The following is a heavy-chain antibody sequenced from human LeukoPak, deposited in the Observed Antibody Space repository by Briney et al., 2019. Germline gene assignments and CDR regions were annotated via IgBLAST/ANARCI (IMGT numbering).Heavy chain of an antibody. V-gene: IGHV3-20*04. CDR3: ARQTRGYVYHFDY. D-gene: IGHD5/OR15-5a*01. CDR2: TNWNGDTT. J-gene: IGHJ4*02. Sequence: GGSLRLSCAASGFPFQDSGLSWVRQAPGKGLEWISGTNWNGDTTVYADSVKGRFTISRDNAKNSLYLQMNSLRADDTAFYYCARQTRGYVYHFDYWGQGTLVTVSS. CDR1: GFPFQDSG.